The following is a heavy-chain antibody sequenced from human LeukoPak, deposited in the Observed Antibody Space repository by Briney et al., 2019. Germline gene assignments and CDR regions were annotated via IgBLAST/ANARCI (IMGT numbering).Heavy chain of an antibody. V-gene: IGHV3-23*01. CDR1: GFTFNSYA. CDR3: AKGMWIQLWSPFDY. CDR2: ISGSGGSK. J-gene: IGHJ4*02. Sequence: AGGSLRLSGAASGFTFNSYAMNWVRQAPGKGLEWVSTISGSGGSKYYADSVKGRFTISRDNSKNTLYLQMNTLRAEDTAVYYCAKGMWIQLWSPFDYWGQGTLVTVSS. D-gene: IGHD5-18*01.